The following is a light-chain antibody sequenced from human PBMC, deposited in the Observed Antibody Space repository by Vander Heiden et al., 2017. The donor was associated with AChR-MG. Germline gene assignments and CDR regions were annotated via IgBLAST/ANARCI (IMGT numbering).Light chain of an antibody. Sequence: DTQMTQSPSSISASVGDRVTITCRASQSISHYLNWYRQRPGETPDLLIYDMSTLQTAVPSPFSGSGSGTAFTLTIISLQPADFATYYCHQSETNRYAFGHGTKVDLK. CDR3: HQSETNRYA. V-gene: IGKV1-39*01. J-gene: IGKJ3*01. CDR2: DMS. CDR1: QSISHY.